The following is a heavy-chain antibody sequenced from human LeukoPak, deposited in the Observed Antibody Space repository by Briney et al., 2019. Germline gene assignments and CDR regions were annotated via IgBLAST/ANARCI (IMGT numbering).Heavy chain of an antibody. CDR3: ASVALATTNFDY. Sequence: SETLSLTCAVYGGSFNNYYWSWIRQPPGKGLEWIGEISHSGITNHNPSLKSRVTTSVDTSKNEISLKVSSVSAADTAVYYCASVALATTNFDYWGQGILVTVSS. CDR1: GGSFNNYY. D-gene: IGHD1-1*01. J-gene: IGHJ4*02. V-gene: IGHV4-34*01. CDR2: ISHSGIT.